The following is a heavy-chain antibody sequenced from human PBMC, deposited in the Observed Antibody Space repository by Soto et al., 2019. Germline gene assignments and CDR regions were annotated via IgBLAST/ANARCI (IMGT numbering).Heavy chain of an antibody. V-gene: IGHV3-33*01. D-gene: IGHD6-13*01. Sequence: QVQLVESGGGVVQPGRSLRLSCAASGFTFSSYGMHWVRQAPGKGLEWVGVIWYDGSNKYYADTVKGRFTISRDNSKNTLYLQMNSLRAEDTAVYYCARDRRGSSGWYRNWFDPWGQGTLVTVSS. CDR3: ARDRRGSSGWYRNWFDP. CDR1: GFTFSSYG. J-gene: IGHJ5*02. CDR2: IWYDGSNK.